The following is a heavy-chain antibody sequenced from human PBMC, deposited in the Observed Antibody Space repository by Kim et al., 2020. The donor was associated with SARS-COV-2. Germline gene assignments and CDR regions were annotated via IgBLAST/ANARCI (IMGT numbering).Heavy chain of an antibody. V-gene: IGHV3-11*01. Sequence: SGGSSMRNADSVNGRFSISRDNAKKSLSLQMNSLTPEDTAVYYCVREPANWGQGTLVTVSS. CDR3: VREPAN. CDR2: SGGSSM. J-gene: IGHJ4*02.